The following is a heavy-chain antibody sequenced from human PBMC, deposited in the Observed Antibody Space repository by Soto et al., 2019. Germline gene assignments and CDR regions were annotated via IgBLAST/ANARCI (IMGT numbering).Heavy chain of an antibody. CDR3: ARPYSNSSGYYYYGMDV. CDR2: IIPIFGTA. D-gene: IGHD6-6*01. J-gene: IGHJ6*02. V-gene: IGHV1-69*06. CDR1: GGTFSSYA. Sequence: QVQLVQSGAEVKKPGSSVKVSCKASGGTFSSYAISWVRQAPGQGLEWMGGIIPIFGTANYAQKFQGRVTISADKSTSTAYMELSSLRSEDTAVYYCARPYSNSSGYYYYGMDVWGQGTTVTVSS.